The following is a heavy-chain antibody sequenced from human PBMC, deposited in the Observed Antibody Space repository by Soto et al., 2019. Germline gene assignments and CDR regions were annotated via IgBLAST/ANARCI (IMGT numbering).Heavy chain of an antibody. CDR1: GFTFSSYG. CDR3: ARVLLDDFWSGYHRGIQH. CDR2: ISYDGSNK. V-gene: IGHV3-30*03. Sequence: QVQLVESGGGVVQPGRSLRLSCAAPGFTFSSYGMHWVRQAPGKGLEWVAVISYDGSNKYYVDSVKGRFTISRDNSKNTLYLQMNSLRAEDTAVYYCARVLLDDFWSGYHRGIQHWDQGTLVTVSS. D-gene: IGHD3-3*01. J-gene: IGHJ1*01.